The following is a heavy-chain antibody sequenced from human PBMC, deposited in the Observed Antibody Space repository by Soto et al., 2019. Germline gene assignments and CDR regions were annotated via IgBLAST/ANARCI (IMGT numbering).Heavy chain of an antibody. J-gene: IGHJ5*02. CDR3: ARRHGPTTSENWFDP. CDR1: GYTCFTYD. CDR2: ISTYSGDT. Sequence: QVHLVQSGVEVKTPGASVKVSCQASGYTCFTYDISWVRQAPGQGLEWMGWISTYSGDTKYAQKFQGRVTMTTDTSTPTAYLELRSLRSDDTAVYYCARRHGPTTSENWFDPWGQGTLVTVSS. V-gene: IGHV1-18*01. D-gene: IGHD5-12*01.